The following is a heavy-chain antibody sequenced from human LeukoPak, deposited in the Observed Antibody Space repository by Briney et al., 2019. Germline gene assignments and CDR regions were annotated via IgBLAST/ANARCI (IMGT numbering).Heavy chain of an antibody. J-gene: IGHJ2*01. V-gene: IGHV3-33*01. CDR2: TWSDGSNK. CDR1: GFTFSSCV. D-gene: IGHD2-21*02. Sequence: PGGSLRLSCAASGFTFSSCVMHWVRQAPSKGLEWVAATWSDGSNKYYLESVKGRFIISRDNADSSLYLQMNSLRAEDMAVYYCARLVVVTAQYWYYDLWGRGTLVTVSS. CDR3: ARLVVVTAQYWYYDL.